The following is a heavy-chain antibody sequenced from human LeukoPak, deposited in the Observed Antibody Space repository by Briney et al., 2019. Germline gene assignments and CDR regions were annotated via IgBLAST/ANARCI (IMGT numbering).Heavy chain of an antibody. J-gene: IGHJ5*02. CDR3: ARIPGGALNWFDP. Sequence: SETLSLTCAVSGGSISSNSYYWGWIRQPPGKGLEWIGSIYYSGSTYYNPSLKSRVTISVDTSKNQFSLKLSSVTAADRAVYYCARIPGGALNWFDPWGQGTLVTVSS. V-gene: IGHV4-39*01. CDR2: IYYSGST. CDR1: GGSISSNSYY. D-gene: IGHD2-2*02.